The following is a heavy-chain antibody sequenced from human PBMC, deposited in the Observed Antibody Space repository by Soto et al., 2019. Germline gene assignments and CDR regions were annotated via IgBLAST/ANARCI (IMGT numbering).Heavy chain of an antibody. CDR2: IIPILGIA. D-gene: IGHD3-10*01. CDR3: AIEEYYYGSGAFFDY. V-gene: IGHV1-69*02. Sequence: SVKVSCKASGGTFSSYTISWVRQAPGQGLEWMGRIIPILGIANYAQKFQGRVTITADKSTSTAYMELSSLRSEDTAVYYCAIEEYYYGSGAFFDYCIQGSLVIVSS. J-gene: IGHJ4*01. CDR1: GGTFSSYT.